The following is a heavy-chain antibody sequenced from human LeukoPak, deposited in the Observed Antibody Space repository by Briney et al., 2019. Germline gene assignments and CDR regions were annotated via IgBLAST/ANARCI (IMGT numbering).Heavy chain of an antibody. D-gene: IGHD2-8*01. CDR2: INHSGST. CDR1: GGSFSGYY. Sequence: SETLSLTCAVYGGSFSGYYWSWIRQLPGKGLEWIGEINHSGSTNYNPSLKSRVTISVDTSKNQFSLKLSSVTAADTAVYYCARGVDEIIMVAWGQGTLVTVSS. CDR3: ARGVDEIIMVA. V-gene: IGHV4-34*01. J-gene: IGHJ5*02.